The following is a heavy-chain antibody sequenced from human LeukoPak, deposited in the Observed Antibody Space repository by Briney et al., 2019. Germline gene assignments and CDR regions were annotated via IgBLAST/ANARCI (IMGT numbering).Heavy chain of an antibody. D-gene: IGHD6-19*01. CDR2: INNDGTST. CDR1: GFTFSNYW. Sequence: GGSLRLSCAASGFTFSNYWMHWVRQAPGKGLVWVSRINNDGTSTSYADSLKGRLSISRDNAKNTVYLQVNNLRADDTAVDDCARYPTYSSGWYEYYFDYWGQGTLVIVSS. V-gene: IGHV3-74*01. CDR3: ARYPTYSSGWYEYYFDY. J-gene: IGHJ4*02.